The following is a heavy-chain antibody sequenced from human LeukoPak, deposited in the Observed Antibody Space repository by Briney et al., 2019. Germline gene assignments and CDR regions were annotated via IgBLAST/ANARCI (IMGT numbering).Heavy chain of an antibody. CDR1: GDSISSGDYY. CDR3: VRGPYSYDSSGAFDI. D-gene: IGHD3-22*01. Sequence: SSETLSLTCTVSGDSISSGDYYWSWIRQPAGKGLEWIGRISSSGSTNYNPSLKSRVTISVDTSKNQFSLKLSSVTAADTAVYFCVRGPYSYDSSGAFDIWGQGTMVTVSS. CDR2: ISSSGST. V-gene: IGHV4-61*02. J-gene: IGHJ3*02.